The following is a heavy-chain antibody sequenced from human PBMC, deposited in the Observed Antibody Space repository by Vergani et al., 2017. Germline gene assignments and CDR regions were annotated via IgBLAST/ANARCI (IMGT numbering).Heavy chain of an antibody. V-gene: IGHV1-2*02. CDR2: INPNSGGT. CDR1: GYTFTGYY. CDR3: ARDHVHVVVVAATGWFDP. J-gene: IGHJ5*02. D-gene: IGHD2-15*01. Sequence: QVQLVQSGAEVKKPGASVKVSCKASGYTFTGYYMHWVRQAPGQGLEWMGWINPNSGGTNYAQKFQGRVTMTRATSISTAYMELSRLRSDDTAVYYCARDHVHVVVVAATGWFDPWGQGTLVTVSS.